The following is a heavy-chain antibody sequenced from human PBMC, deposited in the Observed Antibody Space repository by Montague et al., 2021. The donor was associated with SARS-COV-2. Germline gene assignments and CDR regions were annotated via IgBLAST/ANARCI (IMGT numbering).Heavy chain of an antibody. D-gene: IGHD3-10*01. V-gene: IGHV4-4*07. CDR1: GGSISSYY. CDR2: IYTSGTT. CDR3: AGGSGIINFYNSGMDV. Sequence: SETLSLTCTVSGGSISSYYWSWIRQPAGKGLEWIGRIYTSGTTNYNPSLKSRVTMSVDTSNNQFSLKLSSVTAADTAVYYCAGGSGIINFYNSGMDVWGQGTTVTVSS. J-gene: IGHJ6*02.